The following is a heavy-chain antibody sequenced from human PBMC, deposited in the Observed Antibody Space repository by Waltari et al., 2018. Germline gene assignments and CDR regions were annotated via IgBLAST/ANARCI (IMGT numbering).Heavy chain of an antibody. CDR2: FSRDGVTT. J-gene: IGHJ4*02. CDR1: GFTFSGFS. V-gene: IGHV3-64*01. D-gene: IGHD6-19*01. Sequence: EVQMVASGGGLVQPGGSLRLSCAASGFTFSGFSMHWVRQAPGKGLEYVSAFSRDGVTTYYANSVKGRFTISRDNSRNTLYLQMGSLRAEDMAVYYCARIDGSGWYGSWGQGTLVTVSS. CDR3: ARIDGSGWYGS.